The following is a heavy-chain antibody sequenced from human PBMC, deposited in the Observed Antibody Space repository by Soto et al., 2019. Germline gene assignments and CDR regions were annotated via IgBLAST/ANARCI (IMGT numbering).Heavy chain of an antibody. V-gene: IGHV4-59*08. Sequence: SETLSLTSTVSGGSISSYYWSWIRQPPGKGLEWIGYIYYSGTTYYNPSLKSRLTISIDTSKKQFSLRLTSVTAADTAVYYCATYDSSGLAFWGQGTLVTVSS. CDR1: GGSISSYY. D-gene: IGHD3-22*01. CDR3: ATYDSSGLAF. J-gene: IGHJ4*02. CDR2: IYYSGTT.